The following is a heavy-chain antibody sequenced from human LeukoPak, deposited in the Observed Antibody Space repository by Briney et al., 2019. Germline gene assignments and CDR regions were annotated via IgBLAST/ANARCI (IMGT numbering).Heavy chain of an antibody. CDR1: GGSISSGGYS. Sequence: SETLSLTCAVSGGSISSGGYSWSWIRQPPGKGLEWIGYIYHSGSTYYNPSLKSRVTISVDRSKNQFSLKLSSVTAADTAVYYCARVVGYYYDSSGYPDYRGQGTLVTVSS. CDR3: ARVVGYYYDSSGYPDY. V-gene: IGHV4-30-2*01. J-gene: IGHJ4*02. D-gene: IGHD3-22*01. CDR2: IYHSGST.